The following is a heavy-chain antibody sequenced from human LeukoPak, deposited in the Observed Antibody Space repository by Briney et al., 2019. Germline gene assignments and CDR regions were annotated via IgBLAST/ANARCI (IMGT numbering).Heavy chain of an antibody. J-gene: IGHJ4*02. CDR3: ARGAAAAGTTGFDY. CDR2: ISSSSSYI. V-gene: IGHV3-21*01. D-gene: IGHD6-13*01. CDR1: GFTFSDYY. Sequence: GGSLRLSCAASGFTFSDYYMNWVRQAPGKGLEWVSSISSSSSYIYYADSVKGRFTISRDNAKNSLYLQMNSLRAEDTAVYYCARGAAAAGTTGFDYWGQGTLVTVSS.